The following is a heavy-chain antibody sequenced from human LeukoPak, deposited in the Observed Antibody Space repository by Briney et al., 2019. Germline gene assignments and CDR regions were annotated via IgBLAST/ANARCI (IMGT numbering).Heavy chain of an antibody. CDR1: GGTFSSYA. V-gene: IGHV1-69*06. D-gene: IGHD6-19*01. J-gene: IGHJ4*02. Sequence: SVKVSCKASGGTFSSYAISWVRQAPGQGLEWMGGIIPIFGTANYAQKFQGRVTITADKSTSTAYMELSSLRSEDTAVYYCAFRIAVAGTSPYFDYWGQGTLVTVSS. CDR3: AFRIAVAGTSPYFDY. CDR2: IIPIFGTA.